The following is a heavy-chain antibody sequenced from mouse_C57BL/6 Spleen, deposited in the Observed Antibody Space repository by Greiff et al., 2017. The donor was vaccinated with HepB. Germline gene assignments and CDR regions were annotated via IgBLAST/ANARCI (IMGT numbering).Heavy chain of an antibody. V-gene: IGHV1-66*01. J-gene: IGHJ3*01. D-gene: IGHD2-4*01. CDR3: AIGDYGAWFAY. CDR2: IFPGSGNT. CDR1: GYSFTSYY. Sequence: QVQLQQSGPELVKPGASVKISCKASGYSFTSYYIHWVKQRPGQGLGWIGWIFPGSGNTKYTEKFTGKATLTADTSSSTAYMQLSSLTSEDSAVYYCAIGDYGAWFAYWGQGTLVTVSA.